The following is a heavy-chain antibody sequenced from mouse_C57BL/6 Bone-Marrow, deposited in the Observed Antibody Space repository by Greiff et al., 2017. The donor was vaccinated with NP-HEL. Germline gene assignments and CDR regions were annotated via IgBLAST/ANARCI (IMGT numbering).Heavy chain of an antibody. CDR2: IHPNSGST. Sequence: QVQLKQPGAELVKPGASVKLSCKASGYTFTSYWMHWVKQRPGQGLEWIGMIHPNSGSTNYNEKFKSKATLTVDKSSSTAYMQLSSLTSEDSAVYYCARRGIYYGNYDCDYWGQGTTLTVSS. CDR3: ARRGIYYGNYDCDY. J-gene: IGHJ2*01. V-gene: IGHV1-64*01. CDR1: GYTFTSYW. D-gene: IGHD2-1*01.